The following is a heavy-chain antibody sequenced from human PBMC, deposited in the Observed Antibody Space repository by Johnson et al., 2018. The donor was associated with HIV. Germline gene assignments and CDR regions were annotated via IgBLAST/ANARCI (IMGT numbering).Heavy chain of an antibody. CDR2: IGTAGDT. CDR3: ARGIQPDAFDI. Sequence: VQLVESGGGLVKPGGSLRLSCAASGFTFSSYDMHWVRQATGKGLEWVSAIGTAGDTYYPGSVKGRFTISRDNSKNTLYLQMNSLRAEDTAVYYCARGIQPDAFDIWGQGTMVTVSS. J-gene: IGHJ3*02. V-gene: IGHV3-13*01. D-gene: IGHD2-2*01. CDR1: GFTFSSYD.